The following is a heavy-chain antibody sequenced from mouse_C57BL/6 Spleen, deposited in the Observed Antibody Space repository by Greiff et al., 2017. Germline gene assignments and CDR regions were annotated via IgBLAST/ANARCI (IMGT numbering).Heavy chain of an antibody. J-gene: IGHJ4*01. CDR3: ARGLHVDY. CDR2: IYPGSGST. CDR1: GYTFTSYW. Sequence: QVQLQQPGAALVKPGASVKMSCKASGYTFTSYWITWVKQRPGLGLEWIGDIYPGSGSTNYNEKFKSKATLAVDTPSSTAYMQLSSLTSKDSAVYDCARGLHVDYWGQGTSVTVSS. D-gene: IGHD2-10*01. V-gene: IGHV1-55*01.